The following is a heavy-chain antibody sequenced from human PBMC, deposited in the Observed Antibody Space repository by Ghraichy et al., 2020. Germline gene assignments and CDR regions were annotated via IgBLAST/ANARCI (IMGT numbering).Heavy chain of an antibody. Sequence: SETLSLTCAVYGGSFSGYYWSWIRQPPGKGLEWIGEINHSGSTNYNPSLKSRVTISVDTSKNQFSLKLSSVTAADTAVYYCARAGQRVDFWSGYYAGWGQGTLVTVSS. D-gene: IGHD3-3*01. J-gene: IGHJ4*02. CDR3: ARAGQRVDFWSGYYAG. V-gene: IGHV4-34*01. CDR2: INHSGST. CDR1: GGSFSGYY.